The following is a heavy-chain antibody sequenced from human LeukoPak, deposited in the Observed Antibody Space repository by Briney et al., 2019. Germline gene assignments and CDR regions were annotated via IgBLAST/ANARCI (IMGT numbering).Heavy chain of an antibody. D-gene: IGHD6-19*01. CDR1: GFTFDDYA. Sequence: TGGSLRLSCAASGFTFDDYAMHWVRQAPGEGLEWVSGISWNSGSIGYVDSVKGRFTISRDNAKNSLYLQMNSLRAEDTAVYYCARVSSGSRENYWGQGTLVTVSS. CDR3: ARVSSGSRENY. CDR2: ISWNSGSI. J-gene: IGHJ4*02. V-gene: IGHV3-9*01.